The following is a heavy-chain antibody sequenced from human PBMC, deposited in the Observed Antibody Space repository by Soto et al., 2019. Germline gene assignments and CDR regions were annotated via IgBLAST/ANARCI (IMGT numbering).Heavy chain of an antibody. CDR2: IKQDGSEK. D-gene: IGHD1-26*01. V-gene: IGHV3-7*03. J-gene: IGHJ6*02. CDR1: GFTFSSYW. Sequence: TGGSLRLSCAASGFTFSSYWMSWVRQAPGKGLEWVANIKQDGSEKYYVDSVKGRFTISRDNAKNSLYLQMNSLRAEDTAVYYCARGESRSGSYYPFRYYYGMDVWGQGTTVTVSS. CDR3: ARGESRSGSYYPFRYYYGMDV.